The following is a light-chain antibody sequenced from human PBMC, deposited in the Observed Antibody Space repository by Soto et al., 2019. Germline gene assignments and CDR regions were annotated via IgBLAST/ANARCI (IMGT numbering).Light chain of an antibody. CDR1: QSVSSSY. V-gene: IGKV3-20*01. Sequence: EIVLTQSPGTLSLSPGERATLSCRASQSVSSSYLAWYQQKPGQAPRLLIYDASRATGIPDRFSGSSSGTDFTLHITRLESDDFAVYYCQHYGTAALFGPGSKMDI. J-gene: IGKJ3*01. CDR3: QHYGTAAL. CDR2: DAS.